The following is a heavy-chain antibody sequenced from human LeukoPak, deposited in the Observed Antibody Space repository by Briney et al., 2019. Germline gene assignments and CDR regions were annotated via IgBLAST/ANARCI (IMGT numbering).Heavy chain of an antibody. D-gene: IGHD5-18*01. CDR1: GDSISIYY. J-gene: IGHJ6*03. CDR3: ARSGYSYGYYYYYYYMDV. CDR2: IDHTGST. Sequence: SETLSLTCSVSGDSISIYYWNWIRQPPGKGLEWIGYIDHTGSTNYNPSLNSRVTISVDTSKNQFSLKLSSVTAADTAVHYCARSGYSYGYYYYYYYMDVWGKGTTVTVSS. V-gene: IGHV4-59*01.